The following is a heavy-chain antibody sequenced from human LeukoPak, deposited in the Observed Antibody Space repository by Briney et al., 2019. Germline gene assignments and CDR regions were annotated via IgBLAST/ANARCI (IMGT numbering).Heavy chain of an antibody. CDR2: IYYSGST. Sequence: SQTLSLTCTVSGGSISSGGYYWRWIRQHPGKGLEWIGYIYYSGSTYYNPSLKSRVTISVDTSKNQFSLKLSSVTAADTAVYYCARAGGFFSPFGYWGQGTLVTVSS. CDR3: ARAGGFFSPFGY. J-gene: IGHJ4*02. CDR1: GGSISSGGYY. V-gene: IGHV4-31*03. D-gene: IGHD3-16*01.